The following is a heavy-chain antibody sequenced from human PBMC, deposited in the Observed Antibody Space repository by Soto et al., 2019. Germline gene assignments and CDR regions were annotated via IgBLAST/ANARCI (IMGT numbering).Heavy chain of an antibody. CDR2: ISSTTNYI. Sequence: LRLSCAASGFTFTRYSINWVRQAPGKGLEWVSSISSTTNYIYYGDSMKGRFTISRDNANNSLYLQMRSLRPEDTAVYYCAHPRGYGVFDAVDIWGQGTMVTVSS. CDR3: AHPRGYGVFDAVDI. CDR1: GFTFTRYS. V-gene: IGHV3-21*04. J-gene: IGHJ3*02. D-gene: IGHD3-10*01.